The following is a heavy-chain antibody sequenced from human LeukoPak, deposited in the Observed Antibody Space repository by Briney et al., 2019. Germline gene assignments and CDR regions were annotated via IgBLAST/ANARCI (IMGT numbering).Heavy chain of an antibody. CDR3: AKGSMIVATSPFDI. CDR2: IRYDGSDK. D-gene: IGHD3-22*01. Sequence: PGGSLRLSCAASGFTFSGYGMYWVRQAPGKGLEWVAFIRYDGSDKYHADSVKGRFTISRDNSKNTLDLQMNSLRAEDTAVYYCAKGSMIVATSPFDIWGQGTMVTVSS. V-gene: IGHV3-30*02. CDR1: GFTFSGYG. J-gene: IGHJ3*02.